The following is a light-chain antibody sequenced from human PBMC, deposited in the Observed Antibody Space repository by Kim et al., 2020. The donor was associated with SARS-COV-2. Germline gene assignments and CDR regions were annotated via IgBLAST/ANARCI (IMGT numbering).Light chain of an antibody. V-gene: IGLV3-21*04. CDR1: NIGSRS. Sequence: SYELTQPPSVSVAPGKTARITCGGDNIGSRSVHWYQQKPGQAPVLVIYYDSDRPSGIPERFSGSKSGNTDTLTISRVEAGDEADYYCQVWDSSSDHVVFGGGTQLTVL. CDR2: YDS. J-gene: IGLJ2*01. CDR3: QVWDSSSDHVV.